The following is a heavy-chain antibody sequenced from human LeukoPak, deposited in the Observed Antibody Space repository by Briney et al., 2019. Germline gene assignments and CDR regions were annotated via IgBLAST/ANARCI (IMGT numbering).Heavy chain of an antibody. CDR1: GFTFSSYG. CDR3: AKRLVGAPPDH. J-gene: IGHJ4*02. Sequence: GGSLRLSCAASGFTFSSYGMHWVRQAPGKGLEWVAVISYDGSNKYYADSVKGRFTISRDNSKNTLYLQMDSLRAEDTAVYYCAKRLVGAPPDHWGLGTLVAVSS. V-gene: IGHV3-30*18. CDR2: ISYDGSNK. D-gene: IGHD1-26*01.